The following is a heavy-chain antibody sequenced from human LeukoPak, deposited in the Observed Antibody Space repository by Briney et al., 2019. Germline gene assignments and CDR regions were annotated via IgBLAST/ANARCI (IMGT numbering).Heavy chain of an antibody. V-gene: IGHV3-30*18. J-gene: IGHJ4*02. CDR3: AKRGYCSGGSCRIIDH. CDR1: GFTFSSYG. Sequence: GGSLRLSCAASGFTFSSYGMHWVRQAPGKGLEWVAVISYDGSNKYYADSVKGRFTISRDNSKNTLYLQMNSLRAEDTAVYYCAKRGYCSGGSCRIIDHWGQGTLVTVSS. D-gene: IGHD2-15*01. CDR2: ISYDGSNK.